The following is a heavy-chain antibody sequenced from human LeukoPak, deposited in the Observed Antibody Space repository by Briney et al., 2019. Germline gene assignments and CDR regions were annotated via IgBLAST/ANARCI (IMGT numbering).Heavy chain of an antibody. CDR1: GFTFSSYS. V-gene: IGHV3-48*01. J-gene: IGHJ6*03. CDR2: ISSSSSTI. Sequence: GGSLRLSCAASGFTFSSYSMNWVRQAPGKGLEWVSYISSSSSTIYYADSVKGRFTISRDNAKNSLYLQMNSLRAEDTAVYYCARRQTYYDILTGYSLYYMDVWGKGTTVTVSS. D-gene: IGHD3-9*01. CDR3: ARRQTYYDILTGYSLYYMDV.